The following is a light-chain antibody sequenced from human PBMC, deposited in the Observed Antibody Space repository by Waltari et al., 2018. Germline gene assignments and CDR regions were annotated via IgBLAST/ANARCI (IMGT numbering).Light chain of an antibody. CDR1: QSIGRS. V-gene: IGKV3-20*01. Sequence: EIVLTQSPGTLSLSPGERATLSCRASQSIGRSLAWYQQKPGQPPRLLIYGTSNRATGIPDRFSGSGSATDFSLTISRLEPEDVAMYYCQHYVSLPVTFGQGTKVEIK. CDR2: GTS. CDR3: QHYVSLPVT. J-gene: IGKJ1*01.